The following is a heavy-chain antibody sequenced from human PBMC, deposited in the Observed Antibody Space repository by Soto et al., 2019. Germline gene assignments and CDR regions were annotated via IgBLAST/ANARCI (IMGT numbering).Heavy chain of an antibody. CDR3: AARRYCSGGSCYCPDY. CDR2: ISGRGSST. V-gene: IGHV3-23*01. J-gene: IGHJ4*02. Sequence: EVQLLESGGDLVQPGGSLRLSCAASGFTFSLYAMSWVRQAPGEGLEWVSVISGRGSSTYYADSVKGRFTISRDNSKNTLYLQMNSLRAEDTAVYYCAARRYCSGGSCYCPDYWGQGTLVTVSS. D-gene: IGHD2-15*01. CDR1: GFTFSLYA.